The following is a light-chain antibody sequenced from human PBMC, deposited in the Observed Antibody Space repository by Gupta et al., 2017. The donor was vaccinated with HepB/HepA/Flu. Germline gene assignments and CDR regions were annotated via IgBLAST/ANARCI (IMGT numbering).Light chain of an antibody. CDR1: SSDVGRYNY. Sequence: QSALTQPASVSGSPGQSITISCTGASSDVGRYNYVSWYHQHPGKAHKVMIYDVSNRPSGVSKRSSASKSGNTASLTISGLQAEDEDDYYCTSYKTRSTLVFGGGTKLTVL. CDR2: DVS. CDR3: TSYKTRSTLV. V-gene: IGLV2-14*01. J-gene: IGLJ2*01.